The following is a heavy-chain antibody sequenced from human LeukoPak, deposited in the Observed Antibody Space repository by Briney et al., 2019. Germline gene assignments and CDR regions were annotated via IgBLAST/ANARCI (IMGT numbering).Heavy chain of an antibody. CDR3: AKEIWPTVTTPGWTYFDY. CDR2: IRYDGSNK. V-gene: IGHV3-30*02. D-gene: IGHD4-17*01. CDR1: GFIFSTYE. Sequence: PGGSLRLSCAASGFIFSTYEMNWVRQAPGKGLEWVAFIRYDGSNKYYADSVKGRFTISRDNSKNTLYLQMNSLRAEDTAVYYCAKEIWPTVTTPGWTYFDYWGQGALVTVSS. J-gene: IGHJ4*02.